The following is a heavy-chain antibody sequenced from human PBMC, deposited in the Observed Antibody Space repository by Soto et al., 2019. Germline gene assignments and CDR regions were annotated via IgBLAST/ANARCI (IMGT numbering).Heavy chain of an antibody. CDR2: INHSGST. CDR1: GGSFSGYY. Sequence: PSETLSLTCAVYGGSFSGYYWSWIRQPPGKGLEWIGEINHSGSTNYNPSLKSRVTISVDTSKNQFSLKLSSVTAADTAVYYCARGAVYSSSRNVLDYWGQGILVSVSS. J-gene: IGHJ4*02. V-gene: IGHV4-34*01. D-gene: IGHD6-6*01. CDR3: ARGAVYSSSRNVLDY.